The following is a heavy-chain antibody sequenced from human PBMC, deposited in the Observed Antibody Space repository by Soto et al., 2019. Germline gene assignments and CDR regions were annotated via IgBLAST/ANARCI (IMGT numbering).Heavy chain of an antibody. J-gene: IGHJ4*02. Sequence: GGSLRLSCAASGFTVSSYSMSWVRQAPGKGLEWVSGFSTGGDGGTTYYADSVKGRFTIYRDNSKITLFLQMNSLRAEDTAIYYCAKKVNSGSGSQYFDYWGQGTLVTVSS. V-gene: IGHV3-23*01. CDR2: FSTGGDGGTT. D-gene: IGHD3-10*01. CDR3: AKKVNSGSGSQYFDY. CDR1: GFTVSSYS.